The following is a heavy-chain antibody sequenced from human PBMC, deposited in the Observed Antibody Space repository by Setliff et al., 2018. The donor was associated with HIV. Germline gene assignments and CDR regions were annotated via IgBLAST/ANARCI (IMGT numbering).Heavy chain of an antibody. Sequence: GGSLRFSCAASGFTFSSYGMHWVRQAPGKGLEWVAGIWYDGSNKHYADSVKGRFTISRDNSKNTLYLQMNGLRAEDTAVYYCARGEWLVLNAFDIWGQGTMVTVSS. V-gene: IGHV3-33*01. CDR1: GFTFSSYG. CDR3: ARGEWLVLNAFDI. J-gene: IGHJ3*02. CDR2: IWYDGSNK. D-gene: IGHD6-19*01.